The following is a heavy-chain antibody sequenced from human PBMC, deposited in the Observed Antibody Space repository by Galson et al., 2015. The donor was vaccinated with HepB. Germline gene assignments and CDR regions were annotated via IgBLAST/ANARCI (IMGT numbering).Heavy chain of an antibody. CDR1: GYIFTTYG. D-gene: IGHD4/OR15-4a*01. CDR3: ARDEVLGPYYFHY. V-gene: IGHV1-3*04. CDR2: INTGDGHT. Sequence: QSGAEVKKPGESLRISCKASGYIFTTYGIHWVRQAPGQRLELMGWINTGDGHTLYSPKFQGRVTITRDTSATTAYMELSSLTAEDTAIYFCARDEVLGPYYFHYWGQGALVIVSS. J-gene: IGHJ4*02.